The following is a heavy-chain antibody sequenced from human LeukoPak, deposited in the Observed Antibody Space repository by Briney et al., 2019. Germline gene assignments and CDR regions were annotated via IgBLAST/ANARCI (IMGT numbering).Heavy chain of an antibody. Sequence: ASVTVSCKASGYTFTSYGISWVRQAPGQGLEWMGWISAYNGNTNYAQKLQGRVTMTTDTSTSTAYMELRSLRSDDTAVYYCARLKRITMIVADWGQGTLVTVSS. CDR1: GYTFTSYG. J-gene: IGHJ4*02. D-gene: IGHD3-22*01. V-gene: IGHV1-18*01. CDR2: ISAYNGNT. CDR3: ARLKRITMIVAD.